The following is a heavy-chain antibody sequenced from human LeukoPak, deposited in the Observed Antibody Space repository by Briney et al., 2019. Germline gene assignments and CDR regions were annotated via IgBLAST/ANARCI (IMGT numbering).Heavy chain of an antibody. V-gene: IGHV1-46*01. D-gene: IGHD6-19*01. Sequence: GASVKVSCKASGYTFTSYYMHWVRQAPGQGLEWMGIINPSGGSTSYAQKFQGRVTMTRDTSTSTVYMELSSLRSEDTAVYYCARDQSPGIAVAEFDYWGQGTLVTVSS. CDR3: ARDQSPGIAVAEFDY. J-gene: IGHJ4*02. CDR2: INPSGGST. CDR1: GYTFTSYY.